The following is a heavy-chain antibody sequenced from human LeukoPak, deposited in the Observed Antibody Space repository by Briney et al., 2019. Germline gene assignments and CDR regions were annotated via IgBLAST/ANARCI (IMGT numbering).Heavy chain of an antibody. J-gene: IGHJ3*02. Sequence: GFLRLSCAASGFSFSKYAMDWVRQAPGKGLEWVAIISKDGSMRYYADSVKGRFTVSRDNSNNTLSLQMNSLKSEDTAVYYCAGEKFDIWGQGTMVTVSA. CDR2: ISKDGSMR. V-gene: IGHV3-30*04. CDR3: AGEKFDI. CDR1: GFSFSKYA.